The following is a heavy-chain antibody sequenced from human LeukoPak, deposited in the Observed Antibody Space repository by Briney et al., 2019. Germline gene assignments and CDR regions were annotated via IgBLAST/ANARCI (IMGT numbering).Heavy chain of an antibody. V-gene: IGHV4-59*01. CDR1: GGSISSYY. CDR3: ARAQTTARNYAYYYYMDV. CDR2: IYYSGST. D-gene: IGHD4-11*01. Sequence: SETLSLTCTVSGGSISSYYWSWIRQPPGKGLEWIGYIYYSGSTNYNPSLKSRVTISVDTSKNQFSLKLSSVTAADTAVYYCARAQTTARNYAYYYYMDVWGKGTTVTVSS. J-gene: IGHJ6*03.